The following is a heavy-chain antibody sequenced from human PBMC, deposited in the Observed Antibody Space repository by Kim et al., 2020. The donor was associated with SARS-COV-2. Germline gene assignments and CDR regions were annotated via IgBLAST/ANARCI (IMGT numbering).Heavy chain of an antibody. D-gene: IGHD6-6*01. CDR1: GGTFSSYA. CDR3: ARCWAGGSSSPDRGYYYGMDV. V-gene: IGHV1-69*13. J-gene: IGHJ6*02. Sequence: SVKVSCKASGGTFSSYAISWVRQAPGQGLEWMGGIIPIFGTANYAQKFQGRVTITADESTSTAYMELSSLRSEDTAVYYCARCWAGGSSSPDRGYYYGMDVWGQGTTVTVSS. CDR2: IIPIFGTA.